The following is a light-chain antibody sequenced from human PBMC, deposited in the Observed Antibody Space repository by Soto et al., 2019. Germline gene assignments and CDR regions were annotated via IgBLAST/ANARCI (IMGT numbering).Light chain of an antibody. CDR2: ANS. Sequence: VLTQPPSVSGAPGQRVTISCSGSSSNIGAGYDVQWYRQFPGTAPKLIIYANSDRPSGVPDRFSGSKSGTSASLAITGLQAEDEADYYCQSYDSSLIVSKVFGTGTKVTV. CDR1: SSNIGAGYD. J-gene: IGLJ1*01. CDR3: QSYDSSLIVSKV. V-gene: IGLV1-40*01.